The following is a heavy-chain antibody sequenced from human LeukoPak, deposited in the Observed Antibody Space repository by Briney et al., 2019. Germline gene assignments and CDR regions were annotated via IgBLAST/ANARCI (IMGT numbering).Heavy chain of an antibody. CDR3: VKGGGNVRRYFEY. D-gene: IGHD4-23*01. V-gene: IGHV3-23*01. J-gene: IGHJ4*02. CDR2: ISASGGST. CDR1: GFTFSSSA. Sequence: GGSLRLSCAASGFTFSSSAMSWVRQVPGKGLEWVSGISASGGSTSYADSVRGRFTISRDNSKNTLYLQMNSLRAEDTAVYYCVKGGGNVRRYFEYWGQGTLVTVSS.